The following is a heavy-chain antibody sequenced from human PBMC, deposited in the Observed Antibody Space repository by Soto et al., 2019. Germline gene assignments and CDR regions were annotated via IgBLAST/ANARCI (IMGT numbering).Heavy chain of an antibody. CDR3: ARVVSGSTEVYCYGMDV. D-gene: IGHD3-10*01. CDR1: GGTFSSYA. V-gene: IGHV1-69*01. J-gene: IGHJ6*02. CDR2: IIPISGTA. Sequence: QVQLVQSGAEVKKPGSSVKVSCKASGGTFSSYAISWVRQAPGQGLEWMGGIIPISGTAIYAQKFQGRVTITADESTSTAYMELSSLRSEDTAVYYCARVVSGSTEVYCYGMDVWGQGTTVTVSS.